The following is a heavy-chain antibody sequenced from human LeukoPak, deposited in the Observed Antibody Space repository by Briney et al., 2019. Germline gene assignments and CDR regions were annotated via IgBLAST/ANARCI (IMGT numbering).Heavy chain of an antibody. D-gene: IGHD6-19*01. CDR1: EFTFSSYA. J-gene: IGHJ3*02. CDR2: INSDGSST. CDR3: ASQQWLVSTFDI. V-gene: IGHV3-74*01. Sequence: GRSLRLSCAASEFTFSSYAMHWVRQAPGKGLVWVSRINSDGSSTSYADSVKGRFTISRDNVKNTLYLQMNSLRAEDTAVYYCASQQWLVSTFDIWGQGTMVTVSS.